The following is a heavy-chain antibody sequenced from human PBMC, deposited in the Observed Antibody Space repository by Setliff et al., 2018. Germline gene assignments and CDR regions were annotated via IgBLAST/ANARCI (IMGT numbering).Heavy chain of an antibody. J-gene: IGHJ4*02. Sequence: PGGSLRLSCAASGFTFSDYYMSWIRQAPGKGLEWVSYITSSGDTMNYADSVKGRFTISRDNAKNSLHLQMNSLRAEDTAVYYCAKDQPHKYDSSGSAPIDYWGQGTLVTVSS. V-gene: IGHV3-11*01. D-gene: IGHD3-22*01. CDR3: AKDQPHKYDSSGSAPIDY. CDR1: GFTFSDYY. CDR2: ITSSGDTM.